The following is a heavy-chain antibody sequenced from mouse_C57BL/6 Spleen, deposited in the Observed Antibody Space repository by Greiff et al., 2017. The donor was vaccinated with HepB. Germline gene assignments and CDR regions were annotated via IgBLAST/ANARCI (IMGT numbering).Heavy chain of an antibody. V-gene: IGHV1-80*01. CDR3: ARYGSSLAWFAY. D-gene: IGHD1-1*01. Sequence: VKLQESGAELVKPGASVKISCKASGYAFSSYWMNWVKQRPGKGLEWIGQIYPGDGDTNYNGKFKGKATLTADKSSSTAYMQLSSLTSDDSAVYFCARYGSSLAWFAYWGQGTLVTVSA. CDR2: IYPGDGDT. CDR1: GYAFSSYW. J-gene: IGHJ3*01.